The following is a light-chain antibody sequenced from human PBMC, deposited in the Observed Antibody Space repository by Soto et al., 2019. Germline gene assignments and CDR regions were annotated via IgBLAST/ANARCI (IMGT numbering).Light chain of an antibody. V-gene: IGKV3-15*01. Sequence: EIVMTQSPATLSVSPGERATLSCRASQSVSSNLAWYQQKPGQAPRLLIYGASTRATGIPARFSGSGSGTEFTLTISRLQSEDFAVYYCQQYNDWPPKQYTFGQGTKLEIK. CDR2: GAS. CDR1: QSVSSN. CDR3: QQYNDWPPKQYT. J-gene: IGKJ2*01.